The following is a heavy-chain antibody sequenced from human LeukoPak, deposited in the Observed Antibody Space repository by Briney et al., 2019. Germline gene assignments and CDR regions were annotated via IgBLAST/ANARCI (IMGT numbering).Heavy chain of an antibody. D-gene: IGHD6-13*01. CDR1: GFTFRNAW. Sequence: GGSLRLSCAASGFTFRNAWMSWVRQAPGKGLEWVGRIKSKIDGGTTDYAAPVKGRFTISRDDSKNTLYLQMNSLKTEDTAVYYCTAERAAAGRFDYWGQGTLVTVSS. CDR3: TAERAAAGRFDY. V-gene: IGHV3-15*01. J-gene: IGHJ4*02. CDR2: IKSKIDGGTT.